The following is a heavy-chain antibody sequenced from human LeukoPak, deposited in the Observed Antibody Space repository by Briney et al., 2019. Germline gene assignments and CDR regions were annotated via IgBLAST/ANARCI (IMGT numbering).Heavy chain of an antibody. D-gene: IGHD2/OR15-2a*01. CDR1: GASISSYY. V-gene: IGHV4-59*01. CDR3: AGDNKDAFDI. Sequence: SETLSLTCSVSGASISSYYWNWIRQPPGKGLEWIGYIFHSGSSDYNYSGSTKYNPSLMSRVTISVDTSKNQFTLTLSSVTAADAAVYYCAGDNKDAFDIWGQGTLVTVSS. CDR2: IFHSGSSDYNYSGST. J-gene: IGHJ3*02.